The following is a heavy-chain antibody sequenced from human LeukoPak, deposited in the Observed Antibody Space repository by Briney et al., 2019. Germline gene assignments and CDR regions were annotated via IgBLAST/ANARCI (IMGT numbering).Heavy chain of an antibody. CDR1: GFTVSTTF. CDR2: IYSGGNT. D-gene: IGHD2-15*01. CDR3: AREIGRTLGLDY. V-gene: IGHV3-53*05. Sequence: GGSLRVSCAASGFTVSTTFMSWGGQAPVLGLHRVSVIYSGGNTDYADSVKGRFTISRDNSKNTLYLQMNSLRAEDTAVYCCAREIGRTLGLDYWGQGTLVTVSS. J-gene: IGHJ4*02.